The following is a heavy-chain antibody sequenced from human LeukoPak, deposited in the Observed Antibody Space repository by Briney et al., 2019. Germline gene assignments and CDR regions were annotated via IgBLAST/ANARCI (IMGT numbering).Heavy chain of an antibody. D-gene: IGHD3-3*01. CDR3: ARDFAQYYDFWSGHDNWFDP. Sequence: ASVNVSCKASGYTFTGYYIHWVRQAPGQGLEWMGIINPSGGSTSYAQKFQGRVTMTRDTSTSTVYMELSSLRSEDTAVYYCARDFAQYYDFWSGHDNWFDPWGQGALVTVSS. CDR2: INPSGGST. J-gene: IGHJ5*02. V-gene: IGHV1-46*01. CDR1: GYTFTGYY.